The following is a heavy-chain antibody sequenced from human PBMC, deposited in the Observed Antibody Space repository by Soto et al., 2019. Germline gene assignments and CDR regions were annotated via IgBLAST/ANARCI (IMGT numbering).Heavy chain of an antibody. Sequence: EVQLVESGGGLVQPGGSLRLSCAASGFTFSNYWMHWVRQAPGEGLVWVSRVNGDGSSKSYADSVKGRFTVSRDSAKRTLYLQLNSLRAEDTAVYYCARDSSGSCDYWGQGTLVTVPS. CDR2: VNGDGSSK. V-gene: IGHV3-74*01. CDR3: ARDSSGSCDY. J-gene: IGHJ4*02. CDR1: GFTFSNYW.